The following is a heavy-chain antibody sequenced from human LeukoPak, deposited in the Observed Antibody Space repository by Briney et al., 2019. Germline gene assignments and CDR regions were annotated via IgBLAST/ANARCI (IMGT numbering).Heavy chain of an antibody. V-gene: IGHV1-18*04. D-gene: IGHD3-9*01. CDR1: GYTFTSYG. CDR2: IGAYNGNT. J-gene: IGHJ6*04. CDR3: ARERDYDILTGYYGYYYGMDV. Sequence: GASVKVSCKASGYTFTSYGISWVRQAPGQGLEWMGWIGAYNGNTNYAQKLQGRVTMTTDTSTSTAYMELRSLRSDDTAVYYCARERDYDILTGYYGYYYGMDVWGKGTTVTVSS.